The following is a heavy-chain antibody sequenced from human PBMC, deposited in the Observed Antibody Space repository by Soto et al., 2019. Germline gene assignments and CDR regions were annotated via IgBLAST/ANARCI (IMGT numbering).Heavy chain of an antibody. CDR2: IYHSGST. CDR1: GGSISSGGYS. D-gene: IGHD3-22*01. J-gene: IGHJ4*02. V-gene: IGHV4-30-2*01. Sequence: LSLTCAVSGGSISSGGYSWSWIRQPPGKGLEWIGYIYHSGSTYYNPSLKSRVTISVDRSKNQFSLRLSSVTAADTAVYYCARVDSSGYYPDYWGQGTLVTVSS. CDR3: ARVDSSGYYPDY.